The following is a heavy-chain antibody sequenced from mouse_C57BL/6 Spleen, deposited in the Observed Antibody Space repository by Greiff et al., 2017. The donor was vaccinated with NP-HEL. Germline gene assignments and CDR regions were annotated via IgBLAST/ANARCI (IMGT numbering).Heavy chain of an antibody. V-gene: IGHV3-6*01. Sequence: VQLQQSGPGLVKPSQSLSLTCSVTGYSITSGYYWNWIRQFPGNKLEWMGYISYDGSNNYNPSLKNRISITRDTSKNQFFLKLNSVTTEYTATYDCAREDDYDEYYFDYWGQGTTLTVSS. CDR1: GYSITSGYY. CDR3: AREDDYDEYYFDY. J-gene: IGHJ2*01. D-gene: IGHD2-4*01. CDR2: ISYDGSN.